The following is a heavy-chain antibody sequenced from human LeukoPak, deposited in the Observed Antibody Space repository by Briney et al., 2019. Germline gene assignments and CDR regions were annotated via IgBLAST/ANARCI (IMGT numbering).Heavy chain of an antibody. Sequence: ASVKVSCKASGGTFSSYAISWVRQAPGQGLEWMGRIIPILGIANYAQKFQGRVTITADKSTSTAYMELSSLRSEDTAVYYCARMGVDTAMVTQYYYYGMDVWGQGTTVTVS. CDR2: IIPILGIA. J-gene: IGHJ6*02. V-gene: IGHV1-69*04. D-gene: IGHD5-18*01. CDR1: GGTFSSYA. CDR3: ARMGVDTAMVTQYYYYGMDV.